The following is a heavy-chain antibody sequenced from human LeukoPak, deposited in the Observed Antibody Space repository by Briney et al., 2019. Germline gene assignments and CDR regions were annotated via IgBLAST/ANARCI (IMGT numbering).Heavy chain of an antibody. CDR1: GGSFSGYY. CDR3: ARQQLGSRDLDY. Sequence: PSETLSLTCAVYGGSFSGYYWSWIRQPPGKGLEWIGEINHSGSTNYNPSLKSRVTISVDTSKNQFSLKLSSVTAADTAVYYCARQQLGSRDLDYWGQGTLVTVSS. J-gene: IGHJ4*02. V-gene: IGHV4-34*01. D-gene: IGHD6-13*01. CDR2: INHSGST.